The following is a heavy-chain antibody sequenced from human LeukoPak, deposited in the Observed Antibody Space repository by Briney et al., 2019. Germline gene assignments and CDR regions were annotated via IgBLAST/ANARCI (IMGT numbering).Heavy chain of an antibody. D-gene: IGHD2-2*01. V-gene: IGHV3-33*01. CDR2: IWYDGSNK. CDR3: AREEVPAASLDY. Sequence: GRSLRLSCAASGFTFSSYGMHWVRQAPGKGLEWVAVIWYDGSNKYYADSVKGGFTISRDNSKNTLYLQMNSLRAEDTAVYYCAREEVPAASLDYWGQGTLVTVSS. CDR1: GFTFSSYG. J-gene: IGHJ4*02.